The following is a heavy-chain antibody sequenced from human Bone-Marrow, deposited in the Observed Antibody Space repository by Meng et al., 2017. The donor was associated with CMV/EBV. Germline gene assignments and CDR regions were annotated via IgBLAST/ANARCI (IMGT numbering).Heavy chain of an antibody. Sequence: SVKVSCKASGFTFTSSAVQWVRQARGQRLEWIGWIVVGSGNTNYAQKFQERVTMTTDTSTSTAYMELRSLRSDDTAVYYCARDGAARQRGDHYYGLDVWGQGTTVTFSS. J-gene: IGHJ6*02. CDR1: GFTFTSSA. V-gene: IGHV1-58*01. D-gene: IGHD6-6*01. CDR2: IVVGSGNT. CDR3: ARDGAARQRGDHYYGLDV.